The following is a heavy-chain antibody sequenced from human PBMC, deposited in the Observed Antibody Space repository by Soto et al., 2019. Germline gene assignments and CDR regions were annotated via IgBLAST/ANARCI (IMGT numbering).Heavy chain of an antibody. Sequence: EVQLVESGGGLVQPGGSLRLSCAASGFTVSSNYMSWVRQAPGKGLEWVSVIYSGGSTYFADSVKDRCSISRDNSKNTLHLQMNSLRAADTAVYYCAREGRPWGQGTLVTVSS. CDR2: IYSGGST. D-gene: IGHD2-15*01. CDR3: AREGRP. V-gene: IGHV3-66*01. J-gene: IGHJ5*02. CDR1: GFTVSSNY.